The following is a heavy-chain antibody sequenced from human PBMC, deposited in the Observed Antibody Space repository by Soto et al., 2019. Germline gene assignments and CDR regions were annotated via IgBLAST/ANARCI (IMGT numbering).Heavy chain of an antibody. Sequence: EVQLEESGGGLVQPGGSLRLSCAASGFSFRSYSMNWVRQAPGKGLEWLSDISSSSYTIYYADSVKGRFTISRDNAKNSLYLQMDSLRAEDTAVYYCARELEYCSNGVCYLYFDSWGQGTLVTVSS. D-gene: IGHD2-8*01. V-gene: IGHV3-48*04. CDR1: GFSFRSYS. J-gene: IGHJ4*02. CDR3: ARELEYCSNGVCYLYFDS. CDR2: ISSSSYTI.